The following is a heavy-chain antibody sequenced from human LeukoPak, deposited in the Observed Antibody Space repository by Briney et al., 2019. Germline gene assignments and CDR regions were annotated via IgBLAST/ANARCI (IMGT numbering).Heavy chain of an antibody. J-gene: IGHJ5*02. Sequence: GGSLRLSCAASGFRFSSYSMHWVRQAPGKGLDWVSSITRGSSTRYYADSVKGRFTISRDDGKTSLYLHMNSLRAADAAVYFCARDATVASSPNWFDPWGQGTLVTVSS. D-gene: IGHD6-19*01. CDR3: ARDATVASSPNWFDP. V-gene: IGHV3-48*01. CDR2: ITRGSSTR. CDR1: GFRFSSYS.